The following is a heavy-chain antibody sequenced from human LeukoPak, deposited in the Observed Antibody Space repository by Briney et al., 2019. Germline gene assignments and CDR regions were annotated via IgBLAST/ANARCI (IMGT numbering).Heavy chain of an antibody. J-gene: IGHJ5*02. CDR1: GYTFTSYG. CDR2: ISGYNGYT. D-gene: IGHD3-22*01. Sequence: ASVKVSCKASGYTFTSYGISWVRQAPGQGLEWMGWISGYNGYTHYAHNLQGRVTMTTDTSTSTAYMELRSLRSDATAVYYCARDEARYSSGYYPNWFDPWGQGTLVTVSS. V-gene: IGHV1-18*01. CDR3: ARDEARYSSGYYPNWFDP.